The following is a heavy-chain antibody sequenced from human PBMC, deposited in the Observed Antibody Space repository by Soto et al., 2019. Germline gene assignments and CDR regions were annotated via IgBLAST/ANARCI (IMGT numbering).Heavy chain of an antibody. D-gene: IGHD3-16*02. J-gene: IGHJ3*01. CDR2: IYYSGST. CDR1: GGSISSGGYY. CDR3: ASNPVWGSYRSFWDAFDL. Sequence: QVQLQESGPGLVKPSQTLSLTCTVSGGSISSGGYYWSWIRQHPGKGLEWIGYIYYSGSTYYHPSLKIRVTITVDTSKNQFSLKLSSVTAADTAVYYCASNPVWGSYRSFWDAFDLWGQGTMVTVSS. V-gene: IGHV4-31*03.